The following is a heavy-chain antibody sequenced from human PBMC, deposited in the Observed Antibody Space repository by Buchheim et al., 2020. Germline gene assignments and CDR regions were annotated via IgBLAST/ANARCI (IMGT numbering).Heavy chain of an antibody. CDR3: ARGFYSSSFGWFDP. V-gene: IGHV4-34*01. J-gene: IGHJ5*02. D-gene: IGHD6-13*01. CDR1: GGSFSGYY. CDR2: INHSRRT. Sequence: QVQLQQWGAGLLKPSETLSLTCAVYGGSFSGYYWSWIRQPPGKGLEWIGEINHSRRTNHNPSLKSRVTISLDTSKNQFSLKLSSVTAADTAVYYCARGFYSSSFGWFDPWGQGTL.